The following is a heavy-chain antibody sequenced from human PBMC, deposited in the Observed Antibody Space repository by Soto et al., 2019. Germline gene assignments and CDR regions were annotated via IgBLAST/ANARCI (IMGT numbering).Heavy chain of an antibody. V-gene: IGHV1-18*01. J-gene: IGHJ6*02. CDR1: GYTFINYG. CDR2: ISAYNGDK. CDR3: ARDGPHIPAVGDV. Sequence: QVYLVQSGPEVKKPGASVKVSCKASGYTFINYGVSWVRQAPGQGLEWMGWISAYNGDKKYAQNVQGRVTLTTDTPTSTAYMEMRTLRSDDTAAYYCARDGPHIPAVGDVWGQGTTVTVSS. D-gene: IGHD6-13*01.